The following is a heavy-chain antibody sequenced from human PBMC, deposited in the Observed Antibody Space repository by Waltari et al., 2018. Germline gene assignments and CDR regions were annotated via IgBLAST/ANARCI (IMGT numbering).Heavy chain of an antibody. CDR3: ARDPLYYFDS. J-gene: IGHJ4*02. V-gene: IGHV3-53*01. CDR2: VYSGGTT. CDR1: AFTVSLSC. Sequence: EVQLVESGGGLVQPGGSLSLSCAASAFTVSLSCIHWVRQAPGTGLEWVSLVYSGGTTYYAGSVEGRFTISRDISTNTVYLQMNSLTAEDTAVYYCARDPLYYFDSWGQGALVTVSS.